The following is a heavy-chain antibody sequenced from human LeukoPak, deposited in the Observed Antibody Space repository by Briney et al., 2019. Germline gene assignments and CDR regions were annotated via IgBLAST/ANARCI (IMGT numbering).Heavy chain of an antibody. Sequence: SETLSLTCAVYGGSFSDYYWTWIRQPPGKGLEWIGEINHSGRTSYNPSLKSRVTIPVHTSKNQFSLKLSSVTAADTAVYYCTRRITGTTSDSFDYWGQGILVTVSS. V-gene: IGHV4-34*01. J-gene: IGHJ4*02. CDR2: INHSGRT. CDR3: TRRITGTTSDSFDY. CDR1: GGSFSDYY. D-gene: IGHD1-20*01.